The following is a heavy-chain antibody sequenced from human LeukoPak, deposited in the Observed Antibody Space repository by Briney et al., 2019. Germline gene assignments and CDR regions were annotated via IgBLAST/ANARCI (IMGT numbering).Heavy chain of an antibody. J-gene: IGHJ3*02. V-gene: IGHV3-21*01. CDR2: ITGNTDYI. Sequence: PGGSLRLSCAASGLTFSSYSMNWVRQAPGKGLEWVSSITGNTDYIYYADSVRGRFTISRDNANNSLYLQMNSLRAEDTAVYYCARDDGGNLNDAFDIWGQGTMVTVSS. CDR1: GLTFSSYS. D-gene: IGHD4-23*01. CDR3: ARDDGGNLNDAFDI.